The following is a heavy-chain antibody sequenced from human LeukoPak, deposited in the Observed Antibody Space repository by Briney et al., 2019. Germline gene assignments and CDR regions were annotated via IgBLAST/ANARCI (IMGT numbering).Heavy chain of an antibody. CDR1: GYTFTSYY. V-gene: IGHV1-46*01. D-gene: IGHD5-24*01. CDR2: INPSGGST. J-gene: IGHJ3*02. CDR3: ARRFYFKGQKMATMGDDAFDI. Sequence: ASVKVSCKASGYTFTSYYMHWVRQAPGQGLEWMGIINPSGGSTSYAQKFQGRVTMTRDMSTSTVYMELSSPRSEDTAVYYCARRFYFKGQKMATMGDDAFDIWGQGTMVTVSS.